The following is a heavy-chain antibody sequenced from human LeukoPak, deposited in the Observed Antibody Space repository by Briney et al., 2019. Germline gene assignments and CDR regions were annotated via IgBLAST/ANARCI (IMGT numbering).Heavy chain of an antibody. V-gene: IGHV3-30*18. J-gene: IGHJ4*02. CDR2: ILYDGSNK. D-gene: IGHD3-22*01. Sequence: GGSLRLSCAASGFTFSSYGMHWVRQAPGKGLEWVAVILYDGSNKYYADSVKGRFTISRDNSKNTLYLQMNSLRAEDTAVYYCAKGGHYYDRSGGLGYWGQGTLVTVSS. CDR1: GFTFSSYG. CDR3: AKGGHYYDRSGGLGY.